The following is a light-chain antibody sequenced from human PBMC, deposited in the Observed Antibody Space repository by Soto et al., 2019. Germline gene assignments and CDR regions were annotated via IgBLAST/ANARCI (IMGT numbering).Light chain of an antibody. CDR2: LAS. V-gene: IGKV1-9*01. J-gene: IGKJ1*01. CDR1: QGISNS. Sequence: QLNQSPSSLSASVGDRVTITCRPSQGISNSLAWYQQKPGKAPKLLMYLASTLQSGAPPRFSGTGSGTNFTLTISSLQPEDFATYYCQQLIRFPTKFGQGTKVDIK. CDR3: QQLIRFPTK.